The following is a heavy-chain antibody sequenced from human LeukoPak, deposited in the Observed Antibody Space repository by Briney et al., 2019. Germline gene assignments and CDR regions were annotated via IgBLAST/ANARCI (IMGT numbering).Heavy chain of an antibody. D-gene: IGHD3-16*01. Sequence: GASVKVSCKTSGYTFTTYGISWVRQAPGQGPEWMGWISPYNGHTNYAQHLQDRLTMTTDTSTSTAYMELRSLTSDDTAVYYCARGNYETRGHLYADPLNWFESWGQGTLVTVSS. V-gene: IGHV1-18*01. J-gene: IGHJ5*01. CDR1: GYTFTTYG. CDR3: ARGNYETRGHLYADPLNWFES. CDR2: ISPYNGHT.